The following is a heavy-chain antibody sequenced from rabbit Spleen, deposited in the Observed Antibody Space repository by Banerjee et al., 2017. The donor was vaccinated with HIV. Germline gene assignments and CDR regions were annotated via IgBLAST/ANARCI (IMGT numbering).Heavy chain of an antibody. CDR2: IYAGSFGST. V-gene: IGHV1S40*01. D-gene: IGHD2-1*01. Sequence: QSLEESGGDLVKPGASLTLTCTASGFSFSSSYYICWVRQAPGKGLEWIACIYAGSFGSTVYASWAKGRFTISKTSSTTVTLQMTSLTAADTATYFCARGSATMTMVITGYYFDLWGQGTLVTVS. CDR3: ARGSATMTMVITGYYFDL. CDR1: GFSFSSSYY. J-gene: IGHJ4*01.